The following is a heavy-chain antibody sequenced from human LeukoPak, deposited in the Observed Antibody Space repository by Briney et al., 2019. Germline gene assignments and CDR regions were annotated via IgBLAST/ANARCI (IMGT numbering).Heavy chain of an antibody. CDR1: GGSISSGSYY. V-gene: IGHV4-61*02. J-gene: IGHJ4*02. CDR2: IYTSGST. D-gene: IGHD3-9*01. CDR3: ARGKHYDNPL. Sequence: SQTLSLTCTVSGGSISSGSYYWSWIRQPAGKGLEWIGRIYTSGSTNYNPSLKSRVTISVDTSKNQFSLKLSSVTAADTAVYYCARGKHYDNPLWGQGTLVTVSS.